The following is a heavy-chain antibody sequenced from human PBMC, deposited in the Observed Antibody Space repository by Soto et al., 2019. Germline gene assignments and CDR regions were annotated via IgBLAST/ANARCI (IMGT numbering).Heavy chain of an antibody. J-gene: IGHJ4*02. CDR1: GFTLSSYG. D-gene: IGHD2-8*01. CDR3: ARDNDGLFDY. CDR2: IWYDGSNK. V-gene: IGHV3-33*01. Sequence: QVQLVESGGGVVQPGRSLRLSCAASGFTLSSYGLHWVRQAPGKGLEWVAVIWYDGSNKYYADSVKGRFTISRDNSKNTLYMQMNSLRVEDTAVYYCARDNDGLFDYWGQGTLVTVSS.